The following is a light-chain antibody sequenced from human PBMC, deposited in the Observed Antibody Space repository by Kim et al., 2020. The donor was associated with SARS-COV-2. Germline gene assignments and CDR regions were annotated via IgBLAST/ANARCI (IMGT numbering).Light chain of an antibody. Sequence: EIVMTQSPATLSMSPGERATLSCRASQSVSSNLAWYQQKPGQAPRLLIYDASTRATGIPARFSGSGSGTQFTLTISSLQSEDFAVYYCHQYNNWPLTFGRGTKVEI. CDR1: QSVSSN. CDR2: DAS. J-gene: IGKJ4*01. CDR3: HQYNNWPLT. V-gene: IGKV3-15*01.